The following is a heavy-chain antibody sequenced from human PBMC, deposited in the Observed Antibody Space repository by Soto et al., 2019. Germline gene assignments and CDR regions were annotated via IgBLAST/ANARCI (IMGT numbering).Heavy chain of an antibody. CDR1: GFTFSSYT. V-gene: IGHV3-23*01. CDR2: ISGSGGHT. Sequence: EVQLLESGGGLVQPGGSLRLSCAASGFTFSSYTMSWVRQAPGKGLEWVSAISGSGGHTYYADSVKGRFTISRDNSKNTLYLQMRSLRAEDTAVYNCAKDGSYCDSPTESDYWGQGTLVTVSS. J-gene: IGHJ4*02. D-gene: IGHD3-22*01. CDR3: AKDGSYCDSPTESDY.